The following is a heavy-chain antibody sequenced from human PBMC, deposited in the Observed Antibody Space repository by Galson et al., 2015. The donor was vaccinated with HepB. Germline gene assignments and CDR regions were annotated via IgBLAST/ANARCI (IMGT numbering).Heavy chain of an antibody. J-gene: IGHJ4*02. V-gene: IGHV3-21*01. CDR2: ISSSSSYI. CDR3: AREIGDSSSPSGGPDY. D-gene: IGHD6-6*01. CDR1: GFTFSSYS. Sequence: SLRLSCAASGFTFSSYSMNWVRQAPGKGLEWVSSISSSSSYIYYADSVKGRFTISRDNAKNSLYLQMNSLRAEDTAVYYCAREIGDSSSPSGGPDYWGQGTLVTVSS.